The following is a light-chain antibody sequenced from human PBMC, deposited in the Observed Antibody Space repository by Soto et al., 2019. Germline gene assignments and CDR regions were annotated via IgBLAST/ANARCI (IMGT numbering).Light chain of an antibody. V-gene: IGLV1-40*01. CDR2: RNT. CDR1: SSNIGAGYD. CDR3: QSCDSSLSGSGV. J-gene: IGLJ1*01. Sequence: QSALTQPPSVSGAPGQRVTISCTGSSSNIGAGYDVHWYQQLPGTAPKLLIYRNTNRPSGVPDRFSGSKSGTSASLAITGLQAEDEADYYCQSCDSSLSGSGVFGTGTKVTV.